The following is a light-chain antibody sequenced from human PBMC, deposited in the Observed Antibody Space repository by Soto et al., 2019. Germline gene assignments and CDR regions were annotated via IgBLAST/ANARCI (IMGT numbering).Light chain of an antibody. CDR1: QSVRSS. Sequence: EILLTQSPATLSLSPGERATLSCRASQSVRSSLAWYQQKPGQAPRLLIYDASTRATGIPGRFSGSGSGTDFTLTISNLETEDFAVYYCQQRSSWPWTFGQGAKVKIK. V-gene: IGKV3-11*01. J-gene: IGKJ1*01. CDR3: QQRSSWPWT. CDR2: DAS.